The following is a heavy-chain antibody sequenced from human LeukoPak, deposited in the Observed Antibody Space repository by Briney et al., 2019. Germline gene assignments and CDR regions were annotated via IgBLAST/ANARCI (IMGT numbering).Heavy chain of an antibody. J-gene: IGHJ3*02. Sequence: SETLSLTCTVSGGSVSSGSYYWSWIRQPPGKGLEWIGYIYYSGSTNYNPSLKSRVTISVDTSKNQFSLKLSSVTAADTAVYYCARDLLGDYGTFDIWGQGTVVTVSS. V-gene: IGHV4-61*01. CDR3: ARDLLGDYGTFDI. CDR1: GGSVSSGSYY. D-gene: IGHD4-17*01. CDR2: IYYSGST.